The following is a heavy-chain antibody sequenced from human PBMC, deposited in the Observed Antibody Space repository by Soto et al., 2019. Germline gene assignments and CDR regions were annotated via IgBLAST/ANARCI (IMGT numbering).Heavy chain of an antibody. CDR2: IIPIFGTA. Sequence: QVQLVQSGAEVKKPGSSVKVSCKASGGTFISYSITWVRQAPGQGLEWMGEIIPIFGTANYAQKFQGRVTITADESTSTAYMELSSPRSEDTAVYYCARDGGRHAGGIDYWGQGTLVTVSS. D-gene: IGHD1-26*01. CDR1: GGTFISYS. CDR3: ARDGGRHAGGIDY. J-gene: IGHJ4*02. V-gene: IGHV1-69*01.